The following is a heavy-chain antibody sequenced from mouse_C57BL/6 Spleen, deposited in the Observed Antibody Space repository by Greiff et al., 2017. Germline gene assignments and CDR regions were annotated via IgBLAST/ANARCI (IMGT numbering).Heavy chain of an antibody. J-gene: IGHJ4*01. CDR2: INPNNGGT. CDR3: ARHEYYAMDY. CDR1: GYTFTDYY. Sequence: VQLQQSGPELVKPGASVKISCKASGYTFTDYYMNWVKQSHGKSLEWIGDINPNNGGTSHNQKFKGKATLTVDKSSSTAYMELRSLTSEDSAVYYCARHEYYAMDYWGQGTSVTVSS. V-gene: IGHV1-26*01.